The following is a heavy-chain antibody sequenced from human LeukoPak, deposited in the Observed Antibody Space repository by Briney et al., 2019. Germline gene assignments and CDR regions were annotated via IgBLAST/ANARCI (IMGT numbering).Heavy chain of an antibody. J-gene: IGHJ5*02. CDR2: INPNSGGT. Sequence: GASVKVSCKASGYTFTGYYMHWVRQAPGQGLEWMGWINPNSGGTNYAQKFQGRVTMTRDTSISTAYMELSRLRSDDTAVYYCASTFISPQLREGQGWFDPWGQGTLVTVSS. CDR1: GYTFTGYY. D-gene: IGHD2-2*01. V-gene: IGHV1-2*02. CDR3: ASTFISPQLREGQGWFDP.